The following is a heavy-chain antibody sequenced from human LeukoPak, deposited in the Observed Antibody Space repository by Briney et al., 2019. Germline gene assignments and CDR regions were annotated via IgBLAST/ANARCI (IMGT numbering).Heavy chain of an antibody. CDR2: ISGSGGST. D-gene: IGHD3-3*01. J-gene: IGHJ4*02. CDR3: AKEGIFGVVIRSFDY. Sequence: PGGSLRLSCAASGFTVSSNYMSWVRQAPGKGLEWVSAISGSGGSTYYADSVKGRFTISRDNSKNTLYLQMNSLRAEDTAVYYCAKEGIFGVVIRSFDYWGQGTLVTVSS. CDR1: GFTVSSNY. V-gene: IGHV3-23*01.